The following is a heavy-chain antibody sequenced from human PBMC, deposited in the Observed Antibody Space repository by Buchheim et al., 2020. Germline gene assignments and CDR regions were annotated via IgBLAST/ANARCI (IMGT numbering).Heavy chain of an antibody. D-gene: IGHD3-16*01. CDR2: ISSSSSYI. V-gene: IGHV3-21*01. CDR3: ARAPSFVGARNWFDP. J-gene: IGHJ5*02. CDR1: GFTFSSYS. Sequence: EVQLVESGGGLVKPGGSLRLSCAASGFTFSSYSMNWVRQAPGKGLEWVSSISSSSSYIYYADSVKGRFTISRDNAKNSLYLQMNSLRAEDTAVYYCARAPSFVGARNWFDPWGQGTL.